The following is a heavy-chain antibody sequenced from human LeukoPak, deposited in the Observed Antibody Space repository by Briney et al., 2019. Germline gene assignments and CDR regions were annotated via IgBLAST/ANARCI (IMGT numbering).Heavy chain of an antibody. CDR3: ARYTAVPSAYKWFDS. D-gene: IGHD4-11*01. CDR2: IYTSGST. CDR1: GGSISSYY. V-gene: IGHV4-4*07. Sequence: SETLSLTCTVSGGSISSYYWSWIRQPAGKGLEWIGRIYTSGSTNYNPSLKSRATISVDTSQNQFSLKLSSVTAADTAVYYCARYTAVPSAYKWFDSWGQGILVTVSS. J-gene: IGHJ5*01.